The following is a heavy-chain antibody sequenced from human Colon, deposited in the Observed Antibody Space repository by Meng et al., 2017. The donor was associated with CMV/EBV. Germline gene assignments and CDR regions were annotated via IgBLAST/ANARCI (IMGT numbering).Heavy chain of an antibody. Sequence: AAVTVPRQACGYPFTDYHLYWVRQVPGQGREGMGWLNPNSGYTRLAGHFQGRLTMTRDTSVSTAYMELSSLKSDDTAVYYCARDVDRNFGDATQKLYAMGVWGQGTTVTSP. J-gene: IGHJ6*02. V-gene: IGHV1-2*02. D-gene: IGHD5-24*01. CDR2: LNPNSGYT. CDR3: ARDVDRNFGDATQKLYAMGV. CDR1: GYPFTDYH.